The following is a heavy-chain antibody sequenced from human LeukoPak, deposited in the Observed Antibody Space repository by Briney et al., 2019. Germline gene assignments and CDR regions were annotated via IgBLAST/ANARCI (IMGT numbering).Heavy chain of an antibody. J-gene: IGHJ6*03. D-gene: IGHD2-8*02. CDR3: TRHITGGAYYYYYYMDV. Sequence: GGSLRLSCAASGFTFSGSAMHWVRQASGKGLEWVGRIRSKANSYATAYAASVKGRFTISRDDSKNTAYLQMNSPKTEDTAVYYCTRHITGGAYYYYYYMDVWGKGTTVTVSS. CDR2: IRSKANSYAT. V-gene: IGHV3-73*01. CDR1: GFTFSGSA.